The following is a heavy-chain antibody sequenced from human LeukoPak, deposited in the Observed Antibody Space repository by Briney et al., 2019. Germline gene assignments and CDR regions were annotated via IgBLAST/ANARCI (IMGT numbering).Heavy chain of an antibody. J-gene: IGHJ4*02. D-gene: IGHD6-13*01. Sequence: PSETLSPTCAVYGGSFSGYYWSWIRQPPGKGLEWIGEINHSGSTNYNPSLKSRVTISVDTSKNQFSLKLSSVTAADTAVYYCARGRAAAGTPLDYWGRGTLVTVSS. CDR1: GGSFSGYY. CDR2: INHSGST. V-gene: IGHV4-34*01. CDR3: ARGRAAAGTPLDY.